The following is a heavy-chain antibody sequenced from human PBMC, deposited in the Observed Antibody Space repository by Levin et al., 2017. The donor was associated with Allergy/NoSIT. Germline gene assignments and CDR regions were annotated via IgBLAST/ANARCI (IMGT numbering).Heavy chain of an antibody. CDR3: AGGSGWLIDY. Sequence: GESLKISCVASGFSFRSYWMNWVRQAPGKGLEWVANIKQDGSEKYYVDSVRGRFTISRDNAKNSLFVQMTSLRAKDTGIYYCAGGSGWLIDYWGQGTLVTVSS. V-gene: IGHV3-7*01. CDR1: GFSFRSYW. D-gene: IGHD6-19*01. CDR2: IKQDGSEK. J-gene: IGHJ4*02.